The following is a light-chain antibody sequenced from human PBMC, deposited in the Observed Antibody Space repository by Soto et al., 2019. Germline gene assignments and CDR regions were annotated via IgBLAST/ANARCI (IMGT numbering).Light chain of an antibody. J-gene: IGLJ2*01. CDR3: SSYTSSSTVV. Sequence: QSALTQPASVSGSPGQSITISCTGTSSDVGGYNYVSWYQHHPGKAPKLMIYDVSNRPSGVSNRFSGSKSGNTASLTISGIQAEDEADHYCSSYTSSSTVVFGGGTKLTVL. CDR2: DVS. V-gene: IGLV2-14*03. CDR1: SSDVGGYNY.